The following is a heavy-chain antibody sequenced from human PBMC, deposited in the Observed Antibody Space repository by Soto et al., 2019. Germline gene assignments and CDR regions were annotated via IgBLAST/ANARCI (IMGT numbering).Heavy chain of an antibody. D-gene: IGHD2-21*02. J-gene: IGHJ4*02. V-gene: IGHV3-23*01. CDR2: ISGSGSST. CDR3: AKGAVVTAIPLDY. CDR1: GFIFSNYA. Sequence: GGSLRLSCAASGFIFSNYAMSWVRQAPGKGLEWVSGISGSGSSTYYTDSVKGRFTISRDNSKNTLYLQMNSLRAEDTAVYYCAKGAVVTAIPLDYWGQGTLVTVSS.